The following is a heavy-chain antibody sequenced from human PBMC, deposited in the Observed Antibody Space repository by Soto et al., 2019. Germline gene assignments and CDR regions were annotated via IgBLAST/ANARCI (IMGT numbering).Heavy chain of an antibody. J-gene: IGHJ4*02. CDR1: GFTFSSYA. CDR2: IKQDGSEK. D-gene: IGHD3-9*01. CDR3: ARDDILTGALFDY. Sequence: GGSLRLSCAASGFTFSSYAMSWVRQAPGKGLEWVANIKQDGSEKYYVDSVKGRFTISRDNAKNSLYLQMNSLRAEDTAVYYCARDDILTGALFDYWGQGTLVTVSS. V-gene: IGHV3-7*01.